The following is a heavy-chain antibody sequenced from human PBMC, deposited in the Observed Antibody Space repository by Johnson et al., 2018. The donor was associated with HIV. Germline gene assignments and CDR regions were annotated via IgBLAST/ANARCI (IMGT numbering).Heavy chain of an antibody. J-gene: IGHJ3*01. D-gene: IGHD3-3*01. CDR3: AKPYYDFWSGYYDYNAFDV. Sequence: RFTFSRDNAKNTLYMQMNSLRAEDTAVYYCAKPYYDFWSGYYDYNAFDVWGQGAMVTVSS. V-gene: IGHV3-21*06.